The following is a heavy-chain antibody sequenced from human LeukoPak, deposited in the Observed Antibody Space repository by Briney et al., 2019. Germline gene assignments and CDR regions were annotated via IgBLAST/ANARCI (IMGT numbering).Heavy chain of an antibody. CDR2: IRYDGSNK. CDR1: GFTFSSYG. J-gene: IGHJ6*03. CDR3: ARGPQRYYYYYYMDV. Sequence: GGSLRLSCAASGFTFSSYGMHWVRQAPGKGLEWVAFIRYDGSNKYYADSVKGRFTISRDNSKNTLYLQMKSLRSEDTAVYYCARGPQRYYYYYYMDVWGKGTTVTVSS. V-gene: IGHV3-30*02.